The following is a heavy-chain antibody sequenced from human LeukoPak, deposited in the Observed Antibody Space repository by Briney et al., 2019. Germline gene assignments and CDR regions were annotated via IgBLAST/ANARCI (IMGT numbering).Heavy chain of an antibody. J-gene: IGHJ4*02. D-gene: IGHD3-22*01. Sequence: PSETLSLTCTVSGGSISSSSYYWGWIRQPPGKGLEWIGSIYYSGSTYYNPSLKSRVTISVDTSKNQFSLKLSSVTAADTAVYYCARDRTGYDYGDYWGQGTLVTVSS. CDR1: GGSISSSSYY. CDR2: IYYSGST. CDR3: ARDRTGYDYGDY. V-gene: IGHV4-39*07.